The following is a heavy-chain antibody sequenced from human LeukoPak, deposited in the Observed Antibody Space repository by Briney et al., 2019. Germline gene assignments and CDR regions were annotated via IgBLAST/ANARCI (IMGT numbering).Heavy chain of an antibody. J-gene: IGHJ6*02. V-gene: IGHV3-66*01. D-gene: IGHD6-13*01. CDR2: IYCGGST. CDR3: ARDLGAAAGEEDYGMDV. CDR1: GFTVSSNY. Sequence: GGSLRLSCAASGFTVSSNYMSWVRQAPGEGLEWVSVIYCGGSTYYADSVKGRFTISRDNSKNTLYLQMNSLRAEDTAVYYCARDLGAAAGEEDYGMDVWGQGTTVTVSS.